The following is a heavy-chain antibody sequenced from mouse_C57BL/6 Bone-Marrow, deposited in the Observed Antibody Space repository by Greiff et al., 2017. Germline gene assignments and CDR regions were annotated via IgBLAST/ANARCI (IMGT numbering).Heavy chain of an antibody. Sequence: VQLQQSGPELVKPGASVKISCKASGYAFSSSWMNWVKQRPGKGLEWIGRIYPGDGDTNYNGKFKGKATLTADKSSSTAYMQLSSLTSEDSAVYFCASPYYYGTDYFDYWGQGTTLTVSS. J-gene: IGHJ2*01. V-gene: IGHV1-82*01. CDR3: ASPYYYGTDYFDY. D-gene: IGHD1-1*01. CDR1: GYAFSSSW. CDR2: IYPGDGDT.